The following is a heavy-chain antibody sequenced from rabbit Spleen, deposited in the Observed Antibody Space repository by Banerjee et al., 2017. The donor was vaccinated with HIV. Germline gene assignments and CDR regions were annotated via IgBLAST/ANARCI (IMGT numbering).Heavy chain of an antibody. CDR2: IYPGFGVR. CDR3: ARDLYSSGWGALSYGLDL. J-gene: IGHJ6*01. V-gene: IGHV1S47*01. CDR1: GVSFSSYG. Sequence: QQQLVESGGGLVKPGASLTLTCKASGVSFSSYGFSWVRQAPGKGPEWIAYIYPGFGVRNYANSVKGRFTISSDNAQNTVFLQMTSLTASDTATYFCARDLYSSGWGALSYGLDLWGPGTLVTVS. D-gene: IGHD4-1*01.